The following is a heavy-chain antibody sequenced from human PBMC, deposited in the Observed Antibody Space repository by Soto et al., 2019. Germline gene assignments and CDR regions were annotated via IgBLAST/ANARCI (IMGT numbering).Heavy chain of an antibody. CDR1: GGTFSNHV. D-gene: IGHD3-3*01. CDR3: ARDPYEFWSGDDRPNFHSGMDV. CDR2: IINIFGTA. J-gene: IGHJ6*02. V-gene: IGHV1-69*12. Sequence: QVQLVQSGAEVKKPGSSVKVSCKASGGTFSNHVISWVRQAPGQGLEWMGGIINIFGTANYAQKFQGRVTLKEKESISTANVEMSSLRPEDPAVCYCARDPYEFWSGDDRPNFHSGMDVWGQGTTVTVSS.